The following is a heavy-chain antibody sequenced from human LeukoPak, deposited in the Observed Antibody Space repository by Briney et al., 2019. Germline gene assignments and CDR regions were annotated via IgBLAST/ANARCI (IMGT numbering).Heavy chain of an antibody. Sequence: AGGSLRLSCAASGFTFSSYWMHWVRQAPGKGLVWVSRINSDGSSTSYADSVKGRFTISRDNAKNSLYLQMNSLRAEDTAVYYCATTRGWQLSAFDIWGQGTMVTVSS. CDR2: INSDGSST. CDR3: ATTRGWQLSAFDI. J-gene: IGHJ3*02. D-gene: IGHD2-15*01. CDR1: GFTFSSYW. V-gene: IGHV3-74*01.